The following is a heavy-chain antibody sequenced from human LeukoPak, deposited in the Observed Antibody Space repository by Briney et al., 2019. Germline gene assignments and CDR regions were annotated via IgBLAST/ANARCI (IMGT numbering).Heavy chain of an antibody. V-gene: IGHV3-23*01. J-gene: IGHJ5*02. D-gene: IGHD2-2*01. CDR2: IGGSGGST. CDR1: GFTFSNAW. Sequence: GGSLRLSYAASGFTFSNAWMSWVRQAPGKGLEWVSDIGGSGGSTYYADSVKGRFTISRDNSKNTLYLQMNSLRGEDTAVYYCAREIPSGITNWCCPWGQGTLITDSS. CDR3: AREIPSGITNWCCP.